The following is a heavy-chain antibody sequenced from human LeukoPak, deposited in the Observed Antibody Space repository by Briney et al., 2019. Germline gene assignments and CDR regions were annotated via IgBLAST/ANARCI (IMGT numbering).Heavy chain of an antibody. CDR3: ARGGSSGWYRYYGMDV. V-gene: IGHV4-59*01. CDR1: GGSISSYY. Sequence: SETLSLTCTVSGGSISSYYWSWIRQPPGKGLEWIGYIYYSGSTNYNPSLKSRVTISVDTSKNQFSLKLSSVTAADTAVYYCARGGSSGWYRYYGMDVWGQGTTVTVSS. CDR2: IYYSGST. J-gene: IGHJ6*02. D-gene: IGHD6-19*01.